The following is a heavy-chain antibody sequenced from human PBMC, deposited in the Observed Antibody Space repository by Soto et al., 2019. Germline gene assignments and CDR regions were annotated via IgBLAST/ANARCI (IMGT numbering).Heavy chain of an antibody. CDR3: ARGPAYIDGWRTFDL. J-gene: IGHJ4*02. V-gene: IGHV4-61*08. CDR2: TYYNGDT. D-gene: IGHD6-19*01. Sequence: SETLSLSCTVSDDSFRGAEYYWSWIRQPLGKGPEWIGYTYYNGDTKYNPALRSRVTMSEDTSKNQFSLRLSSVTAADTAVYFCARGPAYIDGWRTFDLWGRGILVTVSS. CDR1: DDSFRGAEYY.